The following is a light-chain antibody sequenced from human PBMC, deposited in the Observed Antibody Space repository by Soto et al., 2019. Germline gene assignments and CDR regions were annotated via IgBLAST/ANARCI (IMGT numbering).Light chain of an antibody. V-gene: IGKV3-11*02. Sequence: EIVVTQSPATLSLSPGERATLSCRTSQSVGSYLAWYQKKPGKAPRLLIYDASKRATGIPARFSGSGSGRDFTLTISSLEPEDFAVYFCQKRSTWPPLSFGGGTQVEIK. CDR1: QSVGSY. CDR3: QKRSTWPPLS. J-gene: IGKJ4*01. CDR2: DAS.